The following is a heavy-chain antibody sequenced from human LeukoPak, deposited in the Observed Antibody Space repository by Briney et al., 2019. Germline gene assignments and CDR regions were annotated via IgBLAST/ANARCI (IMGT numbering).Heavy chain of an antibody. CDR1: GFTFSNSW. CDR2: IYSGGST. CDR3: ARESGGGSSY. J-gene: IGHJ4*02. V-gene: IGHV3-53*01. D-gene: IGHD1-26*01. Sequence: GGSLRLSCAASGFTFSNSWMTWVRQAPGKGLEWVSVIYSGGSTYYADSVKGRFTISRDNSKNTLYLQMNSLRAEDTAAYYCARESGGGSSYWGQGTLVTVSS.